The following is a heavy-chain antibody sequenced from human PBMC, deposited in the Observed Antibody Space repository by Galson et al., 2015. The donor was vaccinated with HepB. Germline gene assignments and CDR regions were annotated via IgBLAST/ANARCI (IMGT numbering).Heavy chain of an antibody. CDR3: ARTFYFDY. D-gene: IGHD3-16*01. CDR1: GFTFSSYA. J-gene: IGHJ4*02. Sequence: SLRLSCAASGFTFSSYAMNWVRQAPGTGLEWVAVLSSHGDNEYYADSVTGRFTLSRDNSENTVYLQMHSLRVENTAVYYCARTFYFDYWGQGTLVTVSS. CDR2: LSSHGDNE. V-gene: IGHV3-30*04.